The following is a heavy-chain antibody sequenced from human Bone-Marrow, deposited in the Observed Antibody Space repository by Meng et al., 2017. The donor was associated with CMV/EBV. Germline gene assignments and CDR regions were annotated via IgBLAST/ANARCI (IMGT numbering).Heavy chain of an antibody. J-gene: IGHJ5*02. CDR1: GLTFSSYE. Sequence: GGSLRLSCAASGLTFSSYEMNWVRQAPGKGLEWVSYISSSGSTIYYADSVKGRFTISRDNAKNSLYLQMNSLRAEDTAVYYCAREGQLDADWFDPWGQGTLVTVSS. CDR2: ISSSGSTI. V-gene: IGHV3-48*03. D-gene: IGHD1-1*01. CDR3: AREGQLDADWFDP.